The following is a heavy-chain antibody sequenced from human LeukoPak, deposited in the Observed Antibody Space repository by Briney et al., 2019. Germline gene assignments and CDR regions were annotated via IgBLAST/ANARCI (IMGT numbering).Heavy chain of an antibody. CDR3: AKDSDIAAAGTPYYFDY. J-gene: IGHJ4*02. D-gene: IGHD6-13*01. V-gene: IGHV3-23*01. CDR2: ISGSGGST. Sequence: GGSLRLSCAASRFTFSSYAMSWVRQAPGKGLEWVSAISGSGGSTYYADSVKGRFTISRDNSKNTLYLQMNSLRAEDTAVYYCAKDSDIAAAGTPYYFDYWGQGTLVTVSS. CDR1: RFTFSSYA.